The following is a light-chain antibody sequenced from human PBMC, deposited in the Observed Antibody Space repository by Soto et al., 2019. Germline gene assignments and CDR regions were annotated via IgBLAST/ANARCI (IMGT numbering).Light chain of an antibody. CDR2: DTY. V-gene: IGKV3-15*01. CDR3: QQYNDWFSIT. J-gene: IGKJ5*01. CDR1: QSVSSK. Sequence: EIVMTQSPATLSVSPGERATLSCRASQSVSSKLAWYRQKPGQAPRLVIYDTYIRATGIPARFSGGGSGTEFTLTISSLQSEDFAVYYCQQYNDWFSITFGQGTRLEI.